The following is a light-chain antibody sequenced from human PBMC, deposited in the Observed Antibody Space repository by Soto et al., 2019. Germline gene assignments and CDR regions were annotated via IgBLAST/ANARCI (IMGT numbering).Light chain of an antibody. CDR3: QVWDSSSYHVV. V-gene: IGLV3-21*02. Sequence: SYELTQPPSVSVAPGQTARITCGGTNIGGKSVHWYQQKPGQAPVLVVYDDGARPSGIPERFSGSNSGNTATLTISRVEAGDEADYYCQVWDSSSYHVVFGGGTKLTVL. J-gene: IGLJ2*01. CDR2: DDG. CDR1: NIGGKS.